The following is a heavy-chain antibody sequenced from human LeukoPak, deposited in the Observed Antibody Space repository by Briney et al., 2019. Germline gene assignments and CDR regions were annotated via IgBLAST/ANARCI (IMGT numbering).Heavy chain of an antibody. V-gene: IGHV1-2*02. J-gene: IGHJ4*02. CDR3: ARALNDFWSGYYYDPFDY. CDR1: GYTFTGYY. CDR2: INPNSGGT. Sequence: ASVKVSCKASGYTFTGYYMHWVRQAPGQGLEWMGCINPNSGGTNYAQKFQGRVTMTRDTSISTAYMELSRLRSDDTAVYYCARALNDFWSGYYYDPFDYWGQGTLVTVSS. D-gene: IGHD3-3*01.